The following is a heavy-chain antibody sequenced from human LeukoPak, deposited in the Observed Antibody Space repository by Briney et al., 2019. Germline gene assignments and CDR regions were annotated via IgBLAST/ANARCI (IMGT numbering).Heavy chain of an antibody. Sequence: GGTLRLSCAASGFTFSSYSMNWVRQAPGKGLEWVSSISSSSSYIYYADSVKGRFTISRDNAKNSLYLQMNSLRAEDTAVYYCASKRGIYGDYSLGAFDIWGQGTMVTVSS. D-gene: IGHD4-17*01. J-gene: IGHJ3*02. CDR3: ASKRGIYGDYSLGAFDI. CDR2: ISSSSSYI. CDR1: GFTFSSYS. V-gene: IGHV3-21*01.